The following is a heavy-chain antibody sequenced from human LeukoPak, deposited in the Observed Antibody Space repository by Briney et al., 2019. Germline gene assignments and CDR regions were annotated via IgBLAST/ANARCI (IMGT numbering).Heavy chain of an antibody. CDR1: GGSFSSYY. CDR3: ARVSREDEKLLWFGNLFDY. Sequence: PSETLSLTCTVSGGSFSSYYWTWIRQPPGKGLEWIGYIDHSGSTNYNPSLKSRVSISSDTSKNQFSLKLSSVTAADTAVYYCARVSREDEKLLWFGNLFDYWGQGTLVTVSS. CDR2: IDHSGST. J-gene: IGHJ4*02. D-gene: IGHD3-10*01. V-gene: IGHV4-59*12.